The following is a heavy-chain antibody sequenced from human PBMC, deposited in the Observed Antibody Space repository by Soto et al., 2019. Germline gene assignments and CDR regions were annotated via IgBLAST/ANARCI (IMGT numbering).Heavy chain of an antibody. CDR3: ARGHPTVESIHVVFDS. J-gene: IGHJ4*02. D-gene: IGHD2-21*01. CDR1: GFTFSNFA. V-gene: IGHV3-23*03. CDR2: INGGGTST. Sequence: EVQLLESGGGLVQPGGSLKLSCAASGFTFSNFAMNWVRQAPGKGPEWVSLINGGGTSTYYADSVKGRFTVSRDNSINSVFLQISSLACEKTAVCFCARGHPTVESIHVVFDSWGQATLLTVSS.